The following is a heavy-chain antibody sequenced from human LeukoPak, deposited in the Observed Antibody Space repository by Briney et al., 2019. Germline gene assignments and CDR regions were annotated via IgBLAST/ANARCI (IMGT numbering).Heavy chain of an antibody. CDR1: GFTFSSYA. CDR3: ARVVSSGWYSFDY. CDR2: ISYDGSNK. Sequence: PGGSLRLSCVASGFTFSSYAMHWVRQAPGKGLEWVAVISYDGSNKYYADSVKGRFTISGDNSKNTLYLQMNSLRADDMAVYYCARVVSSGWYSFDYWGQGTLLTVSS. J-gene: IGHJ4*02. D-gene: IGHD6-19*01. V-gene: IGHV3-30-3*01.